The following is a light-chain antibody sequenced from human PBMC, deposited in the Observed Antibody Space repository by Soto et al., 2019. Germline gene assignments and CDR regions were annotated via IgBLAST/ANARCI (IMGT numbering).Light chain of an antibody. CDR1: QSVSNNY. CDR3: QQYGSSGT. CDR2: GAS. Sequence: EIVLTQSPRTLSLSPGERATLSCSASQSVSNNYLAWYQQKPGQAPRLLIYGASNRATGIPDRFSGSGSGTDFTLTISRLEPEDFAVYYCQQYGSSGTFGQGTKVDIK. V-gene: IGKV3-20*01. J-gene: IGKJ1*01.